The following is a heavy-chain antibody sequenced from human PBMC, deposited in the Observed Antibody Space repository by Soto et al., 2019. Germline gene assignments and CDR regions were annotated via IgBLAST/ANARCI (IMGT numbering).Heavy chain of an antibody. J-gene: IGHJ3*02. Sequence: AQLVESGGSLVKPGASLRLSCAASGFTFGDYIMNWVRQAPGRGLEWVASISHSGTYIFYADSVKGRFTISRDNAKDSLFLQMNSLRVEDTSIYYCASPRDYCVSNTNCFIAFDIWGQGTGVTVSS. V-gene: IGHV3-21*01. CDR3: ASPRDYCVSNTNCFIAFDI. CDR1: GFTFGDYI. CDR2: ISHSGTYI. D-gene: IGHD2-2*01.